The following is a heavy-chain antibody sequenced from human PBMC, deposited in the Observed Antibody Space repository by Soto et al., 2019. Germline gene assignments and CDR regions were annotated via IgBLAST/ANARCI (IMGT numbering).Heavy chain of an antibody. CDR2: IYYSGST. J-gene: IGHJ4*02. V-gene: IGHV4-31*03. Sequence: PSETLSLTCTVSGGSISSGGYYWSWIRQHPGKGLEWIGYIYYSGSTYYNPSLKSRVTISRDNAKNSLYLQMNSLRAEDTAVYYCARDLGQAGYWGQGTLVTVSS. CDR3: ARDLGQAGY. D-gene: IGHD6-13*01. CDR1: GGSISSGGYY.